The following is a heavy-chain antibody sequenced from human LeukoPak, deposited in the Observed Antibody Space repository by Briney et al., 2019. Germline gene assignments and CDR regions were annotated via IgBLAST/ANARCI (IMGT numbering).Heavy chain of an antibody. J-gene: IGHJ4*02. CDR2: ISSSSSTI. CDR3: ARVPTDQYCSSTSCLGY. CDR1: GFTFSSYS. Sequence: GGSLRLSCATSGFTFSSYSMNWVRQAPGKGLEWVSYISSSSSTIYYAGSVKGRFTISRDNAKNSLYLQMNSLRAEDTAVYYCARVPTDQYCSSTSCLGYWGQGTLVTVSS. D-gene: IGHD2-2*01. V-gene: IGHV3-48*01.